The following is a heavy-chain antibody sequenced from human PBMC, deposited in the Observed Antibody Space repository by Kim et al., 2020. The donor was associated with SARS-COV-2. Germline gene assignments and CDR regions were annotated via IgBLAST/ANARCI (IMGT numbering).Heavy chain of an antibody. V-gene: IGHV5-10-1*01. D-gene: IGHD2-2*01. CDR3: ARRCSSTSCYGNYYYYGMDV. Sequence: GESLKISCKGSGYSFTSYWISWVRQMPGKGLEWMWRIDPSDSYTNYSPSFQGHVTISADKSISTAYLQWSSLKASDTAMYYCARRCSSTSCYGNYYYYGMDVWGQGTTVTVSS. J-gene: IGHJ6*02. CDR2: IDPSDSYT. CDR1: GYSFTSYW.